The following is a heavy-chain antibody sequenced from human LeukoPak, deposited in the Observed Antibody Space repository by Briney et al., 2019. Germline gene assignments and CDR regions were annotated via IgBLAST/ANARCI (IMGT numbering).Heavy chain of an antibody. CDR1: GFTFTSYY. Sequence: PGRSLRLSCAASGFTFTSYYMHWVRQAPGQGLEWMGIINPSGGSTSYAQKFQGRVTMTRDTSTSTVYMELSSLRSEDTAVYYCARDFGIVGALNWFDPWGQGTLVTVSS. CDR3: ARDFGIVGALNWFDP. D-gene: IGHD1-26*01. CDR2: INPSGGST. V-gene: IGHV1-46*01. J-gene: IGHJ5*02.